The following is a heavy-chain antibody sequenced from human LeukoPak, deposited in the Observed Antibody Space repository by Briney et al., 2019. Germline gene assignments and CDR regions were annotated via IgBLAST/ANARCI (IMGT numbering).Heavy chain of an antibody. V-gene: IGHV3-21*01. CDR2: ISSSSSYI. D-gene: IGHD3-3*01. J-gene: IGHJ4*02. CDR3: ARDNRVFGVADY. CDR1: GFTFSSYS. Sequence: SGRSLRLSCAASGFTFSSYSMNWVRQAPGKGLEWVSSISSSSSYIYYADSVKGRFTISRDNAKNSLYLQMNSLRAEDTAVYYCARDNRVFGVADYWGQGTLVTVSS.